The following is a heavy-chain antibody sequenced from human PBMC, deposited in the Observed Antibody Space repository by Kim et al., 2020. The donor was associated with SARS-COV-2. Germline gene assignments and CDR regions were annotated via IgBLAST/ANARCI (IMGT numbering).Heavy chain of an antibody. D-gene: IGHD3-16*02. CDR3: VKDVSPGGADV. Sequence: SLRLSCAASGFTFHDHAMHWVRQVPGKGLEWVSGIFWNSGGTGYSDSVKGRFTVSRDTATNSVYLQMNSLTTEDTALYYCVKDVSPGGADVWGPGTTVIV. J-gene: IGHJ6*02. CDR1: GFTFHDHA. V-gene: IGHV3-9*01. CDR2: IFWNSGGT.